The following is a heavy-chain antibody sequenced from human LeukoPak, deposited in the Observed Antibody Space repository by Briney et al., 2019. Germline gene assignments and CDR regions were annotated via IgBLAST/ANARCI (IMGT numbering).Heavy chain of an antibody. Sequence: ASVKVSCKVSGYTLTELSMHWVRQAPGKGLEWMGVFDPEDGETIYAQKFQGRVTMTEDTSTDTAYMELSSLRAEDTALYYCAKDKMVRGSDYYMDVWGKGTTVTISS. CDR2: FDPEDGET. CDR1: GYTLTELS. J-gene: IGHJ6*03. CDR3: AKDKMVRGSDYYMDV. V-gene: IGHV1-24*01. D-gene: IGHD3-10*01.